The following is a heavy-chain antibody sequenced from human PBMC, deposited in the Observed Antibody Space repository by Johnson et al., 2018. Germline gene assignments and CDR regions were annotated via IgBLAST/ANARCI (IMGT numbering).Heavy chain of an antibody. V-gene: IGHV3-30*18. CDR2: ISYDGRNK. Sequence: QVQLVESGGGVVQPGRSLRLSCAASGFTFSSYGMHWVRQAPGKGMEWVAVISYDGRNKYYADAVKGRFTISRDNSKNPLYLQMNSLRAEDTAVYYCAKGDGGSYYRYFQHWGQGTLVTVSS. CDR3: AKGDGGSYYRYFQH. CDR1: GFTFSSYG. D-gene: IGHD1-26*01. J-gene: IGHJ1*01.